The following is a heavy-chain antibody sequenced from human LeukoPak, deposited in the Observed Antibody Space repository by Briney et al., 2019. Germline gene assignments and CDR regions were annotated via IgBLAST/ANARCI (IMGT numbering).Heavy chain of an antibody. CDR2: INHSGST. Sequence: SETLSLTCAVYGGSFSGYYWSWIRQPPGKGLEWIGEINHSGSTNYNPSLKSRVTISVDTSKNQFSLKLSSMTAADTAVYYCARGSLAAGFDYWGQGTLVTVSS. CDR1: GGSFSGYY. V-gene: IGHV4-34*01. CDR3: ARGSLAAGFDY. D-gene: IGHD6-13*01. J-gene: IGHJ4*02.